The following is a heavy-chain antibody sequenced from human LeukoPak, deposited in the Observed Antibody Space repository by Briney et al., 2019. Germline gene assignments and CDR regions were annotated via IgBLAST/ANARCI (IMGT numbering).Heavy chain of an antibody. Sequence: ASVKVSCKASGDSLTKYYIHWVRQAPGQGLEWMGLINPSDGSTTYTQKFQGRVTMTTDTSTSTVNMELSSLRSEDTAVYYCAPSVRSGGSYYFDYWGQGTLVTVSS. CDR1: GDSLTKYY. CDR2: INPSDGST. V-gene: IGHV1-46*01. D-gene: IGHD2-15*01. CDR3: APSVRSGGSYYFDY. J-gene: IGHJ4*02.